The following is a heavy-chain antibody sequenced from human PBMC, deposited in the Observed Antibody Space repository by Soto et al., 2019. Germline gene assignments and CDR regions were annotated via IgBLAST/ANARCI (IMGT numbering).Heavy chain of an antibody. CDR2: ISAYNGNT. CDR3: ALLWFGELIVEDH. J-gene: IGHJ4*02. CDR1: VYTFTSDC. Sequence: SGKFSCKASVYTFTSDCISWVRHAPGQGLEWIGWISAYNGNTNYAQKLQGRVTMTTDTSTSTAYMELRSLRSDDTAVYYCALLWFGELIVEDHWGQGTLVTVSS. D-gene: IGHD3-10*01. V-gene: IGHV1-18*01.